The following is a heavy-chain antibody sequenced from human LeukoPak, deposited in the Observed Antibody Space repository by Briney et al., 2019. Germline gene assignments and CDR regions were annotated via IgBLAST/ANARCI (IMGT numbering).Heavy chain of an antibody. D-gene: IGHD6-19*01. V-gene: IGHV1-69*04. CDR3: ARDSTAVAGGNWFDP. CDR1: GGTFSSYA. Sequence: SVKVSCKASGGTFSSYAISWVRQAPGQGLEWMGRIIPIFGIANYAQKFQGRVTITADKSTSTAYMELSSLRSEDTAVYYCARDSTAVAGGNWFDPWGQGTLVTVSS. J-gene: IGHJ5*02. CDR2: IIPIFGIA.